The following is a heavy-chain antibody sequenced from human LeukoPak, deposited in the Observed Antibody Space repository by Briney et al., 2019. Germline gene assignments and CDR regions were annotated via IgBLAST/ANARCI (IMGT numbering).Heavy chain of an antibody. V-gene: IGHV4-39*02. CDR2: IYYSGST. D-gene: IGHD6-13*01. J-gene: IGHJ4*02. Sequence: PSETLSLTRTVSGGSISSSSYYWGWIRQPPGKGLEWIGSIYYSGSTYHNPSLKSRVTISVDTSKSQFSLKLTSVTAADTAVYYCARDRSRPNPFFDSWGQGTLVTVSS. CDR1: GGSISSSSYY. CDR3: ARDRSRPNPFFDS.